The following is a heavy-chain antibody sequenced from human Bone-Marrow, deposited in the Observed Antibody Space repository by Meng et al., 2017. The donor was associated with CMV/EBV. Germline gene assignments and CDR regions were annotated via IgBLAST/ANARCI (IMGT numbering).Heavy chain of an antibody. CDR2: SYYSGST. Sequence: GDSVSSGSHYWSWIRQPPGKGLEWIGYSYYSGSTNYNPSLKSRVTISVDMSKNHFSLKLSSVTAADTAVYYCAGTITMVRGVHFDYWGQGTLVTVSS. V-gene: IGHV4-61*03. J-gene: IGHJ4*02. CDR3: AGTITMVRGVHFDY. CDR1: GDSVSSGSHY. D-gene: IGHD3-10*01.